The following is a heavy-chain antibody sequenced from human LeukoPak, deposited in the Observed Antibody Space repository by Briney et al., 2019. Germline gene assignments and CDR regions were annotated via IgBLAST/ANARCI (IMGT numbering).Heavy chain of an antibody. CDR2: IYYSGST. D-gene: IGHD1-1*01. CDR3: AWGVTGTDY. CDR1: GGSISSSSYY. Sequence: SETLSLTCTVSGGSISSSSYYWGWIRQPPGKGLEWIGSIYYSGSTYYNPSLKSRVTISVDTSTNQFSLKLSSVTAADTAVYYRAWGVTGTDYWGQGTLVTVSS. J-gene: IGHJ4*02. V-gene: IGHV4-39*01.